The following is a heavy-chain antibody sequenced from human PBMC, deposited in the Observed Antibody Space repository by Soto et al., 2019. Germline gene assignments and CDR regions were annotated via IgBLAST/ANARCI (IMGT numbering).Heavy chain of an antibody. J-gene: IGHJ6*02. CDR3: ARARLSNGDPNVYFYYGLDV. Sequence: QVQLMQSGAEVKKPGSSVNVSCKASGGTFRSFGISWVRQAPGQGLEWMGTIIPLFGKTNYAQKFQDRVTITADDSKNTAYMELSSLKSEDTALYYCARARLSNGDPNVYFYYGLDVWGQGTTVTVSS. D-gene: IGHD4-17*01. V-gene: IGHV1-69*18. CDR2: IIPLFGKT. CDR1: GGTFRSFG.